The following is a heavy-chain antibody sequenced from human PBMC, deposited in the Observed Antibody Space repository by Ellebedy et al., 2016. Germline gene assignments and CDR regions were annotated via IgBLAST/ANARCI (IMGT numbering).Heavy chain of an antibody. CDR3: AKDRGSGGSKYYSAMDV. D-gene: IGHD1-26*01. J-gene: IGHJ6*02. CDR1: GFTFSDYW. Sequence: GGSLRLSCAASGFTFSDYWMGWVRHCPAKGLEWVANIRQDESDTYYVDSVRGRFTISRDNSKNTLYLQMNSLRGDDTAVFYCAKDRGSGGSKYYSAMDVWGQGTTVTVSS. V-gene: IGHV3-7*01. CDR2: IRQDESDT.